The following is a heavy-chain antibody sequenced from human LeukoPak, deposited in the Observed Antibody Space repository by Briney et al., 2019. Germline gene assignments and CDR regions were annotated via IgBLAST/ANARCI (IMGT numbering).Heavy chain of an antibody. CDR3: ARLLGSSGYAGDWYFDL. Sequence: SETLSLTCTVSGGSLSSYYWSWIRQPVGKGLEWFGRIYTNGTVNYNPSLKSRVTMSRETSKNQFSLKLTSVTAADTAVYYCARLLGSSGYAGDWYFDLWGRGILVTVSS. J-gene: IGHJ2*01. CDR2: IYTNGTV. V-gene: IGHV4-4*07. CDR1: GGSLSSYY. D-gene: IGHD3-22*01.